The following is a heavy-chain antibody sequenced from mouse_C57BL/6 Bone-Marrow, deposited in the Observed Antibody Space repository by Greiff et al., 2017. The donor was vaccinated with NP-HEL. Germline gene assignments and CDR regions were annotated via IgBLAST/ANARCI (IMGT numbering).Heavy chain of an antibody. D-gene: IGHD2-4*01. Sequence: EVQGVESGGDLVKPGGSLKLSCAASGFTFSSYGMSWVRQTPDKRLEWVATISSGGSYTYYPDSVKGRFTISRDNAKNTLYLQMSSLKSEDTAMYYCARHRGYDYDVWFAYWGQGTLVTVSA. V-gene: IGHV5-6*01. J-gene: IGHJ3*01. CDR3: ARHRGYDYDVWFAY. CDR2: ISSGGSYT. CDR1: GFTFSSYG.